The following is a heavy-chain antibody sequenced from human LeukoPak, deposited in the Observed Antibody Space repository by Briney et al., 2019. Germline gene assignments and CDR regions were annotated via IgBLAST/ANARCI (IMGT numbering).Heavy chain of an antibody. CDR2: ISSSGTYI. D-gene: IGHD4-17*01. CDR3: ARAHGGYRYYWYFDL. J-gene: IGHJ2*01. CDR1: GFTFSSYS. Sequence: GGSLRLSCAASGFTFSSYSMNWVRQAPGKGLEWVSSISSSGTYIYYADSVKGRFTISRDNAKNSLYLQTNSLRAEDTVVYFCARAHGGYRYYWYFDLWGRGTLVTVSS. V-gene: IGHV3-21*01.